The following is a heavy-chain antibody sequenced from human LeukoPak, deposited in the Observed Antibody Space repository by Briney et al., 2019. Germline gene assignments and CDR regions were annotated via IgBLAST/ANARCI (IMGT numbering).Heavy chain of an antibody. D-gene: IGHD3-3*01. Sequence: GGSLRLSCEASGFTFSTYGMNWVRQGPGKGLDWISSITSNSGIIHYADSVKGRFTISRDNAKSSLYLQMNSLTAEDTAVYYCARDDTGPETQEWLIGAFDIWGQGTMVTVSS. CDR3: ARDDTGPETQEWLIGAFDI. V-gene: IGHV3-48*01. CDR2: ITSNSGII. J-gene: IGHJ3*02. CDR1: GFTFSTYG.